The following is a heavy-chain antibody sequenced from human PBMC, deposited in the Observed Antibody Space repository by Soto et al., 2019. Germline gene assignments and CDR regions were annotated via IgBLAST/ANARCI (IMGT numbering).Heavy chain of an antibody. CDR2: VKDGGST. V-gene: IGHV4-34*01. J-gene: IGHJ4*02. CDR3: ARGQEGIVATH. CDR1: GGALTGYY. Sequence: QVPLQQWGAGLLKPSETLSLTCTVNGGALTGYYWSWIRQPPGKGLEWIGEVKDGGSTNYSPSLRGRVSISADTSKNHFSLRLNSVTAADTAVYFCARGQEGIVATHWDQGALVTVSS. D-gene: IGHD5-12*01.